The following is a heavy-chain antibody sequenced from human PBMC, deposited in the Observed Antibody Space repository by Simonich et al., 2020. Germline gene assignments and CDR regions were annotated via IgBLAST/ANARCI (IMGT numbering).Heavy chain of an antibody. V-gene: IGHV1-8*03. J-gene: IGHJ4*02. CDR3: ARGRGGMSRGYVDY. CDR2: MNPNSGKP. CDR1: GYTFTSYD. Sequence: QVQLVQSGAEVKKPGASVKVSCKASGYTFTSYDINWMRQATGQGLEWMGWMNPNSGKPGYAQKFQGRVTITRNTSISTAYMGLSSLRAEDTAVYYCARGRGGMSRGYVDYWGQGTLVTVSS. D-gene: IGHD2-15*01.